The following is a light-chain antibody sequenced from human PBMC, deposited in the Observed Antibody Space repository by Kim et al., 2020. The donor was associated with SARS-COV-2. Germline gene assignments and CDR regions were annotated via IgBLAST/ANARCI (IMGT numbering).Light chain of an antibody. CDR1: QNIDTY. Sequence: SPGERATLTCRARQNIDTYLAWYQQRPGQAPRLLVYDASNRATGVPDRFSGSGSGTDFTLTFSSLEPEDFSIYYCQQRNSWPPAVTFGGGTKLEI. CDR2: DAS. CDR3: QQRNSWPPAVT. V-gene: IGKV3-11*01. J-gene: IGKJ4*01.